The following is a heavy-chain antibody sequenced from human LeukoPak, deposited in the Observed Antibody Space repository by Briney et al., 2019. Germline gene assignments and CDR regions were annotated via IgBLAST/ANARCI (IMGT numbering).Heavy chain of an antibody. V-gene: IGHV4-34*01. D-gene: IGHD4-17*01. CDR3: ARGRGDYGLNYFDY. J-gene: IGHJ4*02. Sequence: PSETLSLTCAVYGGSFSGYYWSWIRQPPGKGLEWIGEINHSGSTYYNPSLKSRVTMSVDTSKNQFSLKLSSVTAADTAVYYCARGRGDYGLNYFDYWGQGTLVTVSS. CDR1: GGSFSGYY. CDR2: INHSGST.